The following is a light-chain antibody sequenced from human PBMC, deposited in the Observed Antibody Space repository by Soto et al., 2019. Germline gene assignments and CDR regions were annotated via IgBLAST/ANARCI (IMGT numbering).Light chain of an antibody. CDR1: TSDLGRYKF. J-gene: IGLJ1*01. CDR2: EVS. Sequence: QSALTQPASVSGSPGQSITLSCTGTTSDLGRYKFVSWYQQYPGKAPRLMMYEVSNRPSGVSNRFSGSKSGNTASLTISGLQAEDEADYYCSSYTSSSPYVFGTGTKVTVL. V-gene: IGLV2-14*01. CDR3: SSYTSSSPYV.